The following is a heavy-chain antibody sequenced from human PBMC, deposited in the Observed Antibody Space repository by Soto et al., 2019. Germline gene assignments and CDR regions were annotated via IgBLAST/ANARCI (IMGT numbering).Heavy chain of an antibody. J-gene: IGHJ6*02. V-gene: IGHV1-69*12. CDR1: GGTFSNSA. Sequence: QVQLEQSGAEVKKPGSSVKVSCKASGGTFSNSAISWVRQAPGQGLEWMGGIMPIFRTPDYAQKFQGRVTVTADESTSTAYMELSGLTSDDTAVYYCARDKDLPQLGGNYYYILDVWGQGTTVTVSS. CDR3: ARDKDLPQLGGNYYYILDV. D-gene: IGHD3-3*02. CDR2: IMPIFRTP.